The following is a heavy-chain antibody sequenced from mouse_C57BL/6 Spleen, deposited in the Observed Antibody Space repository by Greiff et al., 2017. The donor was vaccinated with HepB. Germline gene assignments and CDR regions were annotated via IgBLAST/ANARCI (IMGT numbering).Heavy chain of an antibody. Sequence: QVQLKQPGAELVKPGASVKLSCKASGYTFTSYWMHWVKQRPGRGLEWIGRIDPNSGGTKYNEKFKSKATLTVDKPSSTAYMQLSSLTSEDSAVYYCARSGYYGPNGYAMDYWGQGTSVTVSS. J-gene: IGHJ4*01. CDR2: IDPNSGGT. V-gene: IGHV1-72*01. D-gene: IGHD1-2*01. CDR1: GYTFTSYW. CDR3: ARSGYYGPNGYAMDY.